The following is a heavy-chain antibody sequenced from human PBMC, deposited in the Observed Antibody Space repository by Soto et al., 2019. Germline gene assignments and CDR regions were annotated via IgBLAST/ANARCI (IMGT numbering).Heavy chain of an antibody. D-gene: IGHD4-17*01. J-gene: IGHJ3*01. V-gene: IGHV4-4*07. CDR3: AGEFKGARVRRRAFDF. CDR2: ISPGESA. CDR1: GGSISSYY. Sequence: PSETLSLTCTVPGGSISSYYWSWIRQPPGKGLDWSGRISPGESASYNPSLKSRVTMSIDKSRNQISLKLTSLSAADTAVYFCAGEFKGARVRRRAFDFWGPGTLVTVPS.